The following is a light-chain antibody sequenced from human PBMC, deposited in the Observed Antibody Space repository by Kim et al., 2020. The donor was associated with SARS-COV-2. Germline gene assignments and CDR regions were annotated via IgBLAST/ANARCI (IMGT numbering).Light chain of an antibody. J-gene: IGLJ2*01. Sequence: STGQTASITCSGDKWGEKYASSYQQKPGQSPVLVIYQDAKRPSGILERFSGSKSGNIATLTISGTQTMDEADYYGQAWDSSAGVIFGGGTQLTVL. CDR1: KWGEKY. CDR2: QDA. CDR3: QAWDSSAGVI. V-gene: IGLV3-1*01.